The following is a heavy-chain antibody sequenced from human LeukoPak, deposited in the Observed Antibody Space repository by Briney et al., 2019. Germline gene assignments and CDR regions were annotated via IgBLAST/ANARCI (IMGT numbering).Heavy chain of an antibody. V-gene: IGHV4-31*03. CDR3: ARGRAVAGFAFDI. J-gene: IGHJ3*02. CDR1: GGSISSGGYY. Sequence: SETLSLTCTVSGGSISSGGYYWSWTRQHPGKGLEWLGYIYYSGSTYYNPSLKSRVTISVDTSKNQFSLKLSSVTAADTAVYYCARGRAVAGFAFDIWGQGTMVTVSS. D-gene: IGHD6-19*01. CDR2: IYYSGST.